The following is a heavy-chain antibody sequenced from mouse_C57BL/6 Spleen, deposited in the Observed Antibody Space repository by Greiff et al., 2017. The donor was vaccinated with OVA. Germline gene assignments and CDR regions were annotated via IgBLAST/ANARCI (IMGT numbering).Heavy chain of an antibody. CDR2: ISDGGSYT. J-gene: IGHJ2*01. CDR3: ARLDH. Sequence: EVMLVESGGGLVKPGGSLKLSCAASGFTFSSYAMSWVRQTPEKRLEWVATISDGGSYTYYPDNVKGRFTISRDNAKNNLYLQMSHLKSEDTAMYYCARLDHWGQGTTLTVSS. CDR1: GFTFSSYA. V-gene: IGHV5-4*03.